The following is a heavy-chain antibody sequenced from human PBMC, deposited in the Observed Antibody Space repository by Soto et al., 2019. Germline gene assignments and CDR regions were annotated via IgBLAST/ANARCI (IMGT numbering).Heavy chain of an antibody. D-gene: IGHD6-19*01. Sequence: QVHLVQSGAEVKKPGASVKVSCKASGYTFTAYGINWVRQAPGQGLEWMGWISTYNGNTKYAQKFQGRVTMTKATSTTTAYMELRSLRSDDTAVYYCARGAGTTAGTFEHWGQGTLVTVSS. CDR2: ISTYNGNT. CDR1: GYTFTAYG. V-gene: IGHV1-18*01. CDR3: ARGAGTTAGTFEH. J-gene: IGHJ4*02.